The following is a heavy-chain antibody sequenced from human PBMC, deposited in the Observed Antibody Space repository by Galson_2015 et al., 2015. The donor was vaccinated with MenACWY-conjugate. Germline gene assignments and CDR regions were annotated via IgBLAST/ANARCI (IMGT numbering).Heavy chain of an antibody. D-gene: IGHD4-23*01. CDR3: AKDRTGDGGYPGKH. CDR2: IGGNGRST. J-gene: IGHJ4*02. Sequence: SLRLSCAVSGFSFSSYAMSWVRQAPGKGLECVASIGGNGRSTYYADSVQGRFTISRDDSKNTLYLQMSSLRAEDTAIYYCAKDRTGDGGYPGKHWGQGTLVAVSS. CDR1: GFSFSSYA. V-gene: IGHV3-23*01.